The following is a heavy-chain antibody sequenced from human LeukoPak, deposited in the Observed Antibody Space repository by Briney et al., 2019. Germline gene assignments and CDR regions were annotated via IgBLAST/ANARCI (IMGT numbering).Heavy chain of an antibody. CDR3: ARGYYYGPDNAGEFDF. CDR2: IYHRGTP. CDR1: GYFISGGYY. V-gene: IGHV4-38-2*02. D-gene: IGHD3-10*01. J-gene: IGHJ4*02. Sequence: SETLSLTCTVSGYFISGGYYWDWIRQPPGKGLEWIGNIYHRGTPSYNPSLRGRITISVDTSKNQFSLRLTSVTAADTAVYYCARGYYYGPDNAGEFDFWGEGILVSVSS.